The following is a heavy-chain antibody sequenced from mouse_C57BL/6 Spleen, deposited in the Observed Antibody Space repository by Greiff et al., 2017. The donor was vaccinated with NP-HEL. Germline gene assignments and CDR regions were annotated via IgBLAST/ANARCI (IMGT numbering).Heavy chain of an antibody. D-gene: IGHD1-1*01. V-gene: IGHV1-15*01. CDR2: IDPETGGT. J-gene: IGHJ1*03. Sequence: VQLQQSGAELVRPGASVTLSCKASGYTFTDYEMHWVKQTPVHGLEWIGAIDPETGGTAYNQKFKGKAILTADKSSSTAYMELRSLTSEDSAVYYGTRRGNYGSSYVDWYFDVWGTGTTVTVAS. CDR1: GYTFTDYE. CDR3: TRRGNYGSSYVDWYFDV.